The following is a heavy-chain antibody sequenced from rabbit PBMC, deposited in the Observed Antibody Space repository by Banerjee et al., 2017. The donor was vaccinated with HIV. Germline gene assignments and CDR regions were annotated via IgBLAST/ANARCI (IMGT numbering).Heavy chain of an antibody. D-gene: IGHD5-1*01. CDR3: ERGIFGVNYL. J-gene: IGHJ4*01. CDR1: GFSFSGSYW. CDR2: IAAGSSIT. V-gene: IGHV1S45*01. Sequence: EESGGDLVKPEGSLTLTCTASGFSFSGSYWICWVRQAPGKGLEWIACIAAGSSITNYASWAKGRFTISKTSSNTVTLQMTSLTAADTEKYLCERGIFGVNYLWGPGTSSPS.